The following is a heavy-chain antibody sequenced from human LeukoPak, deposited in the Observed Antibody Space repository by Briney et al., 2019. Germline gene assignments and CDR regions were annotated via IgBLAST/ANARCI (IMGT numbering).Heavy chain of an antibody. Sequence: ASVKVSCKASGYPFISYVIHWVRQAPGQRLEWMGWINPDNGNTQYSQKFLGRVTITRDTSASTAYMELRSLRSEDTAVYYCARDAERGYSYYYFDYWGQGTLVTVSS. D-gene: IGHD5-18*01. CDR3: ARDAERGYSYYYFDY. J-gene: IGHJ4*02. CDR1: GYPFISYV. V-gene: IGHV1-3*01. CDR2: INPDNGNT.